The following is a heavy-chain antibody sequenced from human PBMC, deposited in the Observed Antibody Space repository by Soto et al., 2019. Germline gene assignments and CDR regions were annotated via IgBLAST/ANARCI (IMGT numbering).Heavy chain of an antibody. CDR2: ISYDGSNK. CDR3: ARGGRGKSSWPPQNIDY. D-gene: IGHD6-13*01. J-gene: IGHJ4*02. Sequence: QVQLVESGGGVVQPGRSLRLSCAASGFTFSSYAMHWVRQAPGKGLEWVAVISYDGSNKYYADSVKGRFTISRDNSKNTLYLQMNSLRAEDTAVYYCARGGRGKSSWPPQNIDYWGQGTLVTVSS. CDR1: GFTFSSYA. V-gene: IGHV3-30-3*01.